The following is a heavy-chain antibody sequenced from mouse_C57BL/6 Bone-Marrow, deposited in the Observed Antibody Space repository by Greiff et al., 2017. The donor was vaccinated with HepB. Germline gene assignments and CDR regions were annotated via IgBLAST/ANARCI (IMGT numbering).Heavy chain of an antibody. CDR3: ASPIYGNYPHWYFDV. J-gene: IGHJ1*03. CDR2: IYPGDGDT. V-gene: IGHV1-80*01. D-gene: IGHD2-1*01. CDR1: GYAFSSYW. Sequence: VQLQQSGAELVKPGASVKISCKASGYAFSSYWMNWVKQRPGKGLEWIGQIYPGDGDTNYNGKFKGKATLTADKSSSTAYMQLSSLTSEDSAVYFCASPIYGNYPHWYFDVWGTGTTVTVSS.